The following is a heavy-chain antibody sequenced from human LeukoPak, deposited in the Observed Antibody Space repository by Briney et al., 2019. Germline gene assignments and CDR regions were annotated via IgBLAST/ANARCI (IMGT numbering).Heavy chain of an antibody. Sequence: GASVKVSCKASGGTFSSYAISWVRQAPGQGLEWMGGIIPIFGTANYAQKFQGRVTITADESTSTAYMELSSLRSEDTAVYYCASSAYIAARPGGPDDAFDIWGQGTMVTVSS. V-gene: IGHV1-69*13. CDR1: GGTFSSYA. CDR2: IIPIFGTA. D-gene: IGHD6-6*01. J-gene: IGHJ3*02. CDR3: ASSAYIAARPGGPDDAFDI.